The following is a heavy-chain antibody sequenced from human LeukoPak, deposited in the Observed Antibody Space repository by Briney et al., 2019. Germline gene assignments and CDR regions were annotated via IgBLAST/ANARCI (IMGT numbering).Heavy chain of an antibody. D-gene: IGHD5-12*01. Sequence: GGSLRLSCAASGFTFSSYSMNWVRQAPGKGLEWVSYISSSSSTIYYADSVKGRFTISRDNAKNSLYLQMNSLRAEDTAVYYCASEEVATIIDYWGQGTLVTVSS. CDR2: ISSSSSTI. V-gene: IGHV3-48*01. CDR3: ASEEVATIIDY. J-gene: IGHJ4*02. CDR1: GFTFSSYS.